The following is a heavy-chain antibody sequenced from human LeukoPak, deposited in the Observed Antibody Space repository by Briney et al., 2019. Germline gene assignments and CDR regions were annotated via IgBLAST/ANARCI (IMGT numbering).Heavy chain of an antibody. J-gene: IGHJ4*02. CDR3: ASAGDYYDSSGYYRGIFDY. Sequence: SVKVSCKXSGGTFSSYAISWVRQAPGQGLEWMGGIIPIFGTANYSQKFQGRVTITTDESTSTAYMELSSLRSEDTAVYYCASAGDYYDSSGYYRGIFDYWGQGTLVTVSS. CDR2: IIPIFGTA. D-gene: IGHD3-22*01. CDR1: GGTFSSYA. V-gene: IGHV1-69*05.